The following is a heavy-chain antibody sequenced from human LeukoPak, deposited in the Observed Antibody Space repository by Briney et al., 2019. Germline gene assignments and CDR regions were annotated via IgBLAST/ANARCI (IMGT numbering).Heavy chain of an antibody. V-gene: IGHV2-5*02. CDR3: AHYHLTYFDY. D-gene: IGHD1-14*01. CDR2: TFWDDDK. J-gene: IGHJ4*02. Sequence: SGPTLVKPTQTLTLTCTFSGFSLSTTREAVGWVRQPPGKALEWLALTFWDDDKRYSPSLRSRLTITKDTSKNRVVLTLTNVDPVDTATYYCAHYHLTYFDYWGQGALVTVSS. CDR1: GFSLSTTREA.